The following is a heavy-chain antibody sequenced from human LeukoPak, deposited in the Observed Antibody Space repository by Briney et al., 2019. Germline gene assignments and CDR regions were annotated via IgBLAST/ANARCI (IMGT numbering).Heavy chain of an antibody. J-gene: IGHJ4*02. V-gene: IGHV3-23*01. Sequence: GGSLRLSCAASGFTFSSYAMSWVRQAPGKGLEWVSAISGSGGSTYYADSVKGRFTISRDNSKNTLYLQMNRLRAEDTAVYYCAKDGEVYYYDSSGYLFWGQGTLVTVSS. CDR2: ISGSGGST. CDR1: GFTFSSYA. D-gene: IGHD3-22*01. CDR3: AKDGEVYYYDSSGYLF.